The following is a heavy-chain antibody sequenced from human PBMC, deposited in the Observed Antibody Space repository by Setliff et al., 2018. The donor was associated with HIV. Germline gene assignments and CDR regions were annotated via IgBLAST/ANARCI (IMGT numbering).Heavy chain of an antibody. D-gene: IGHD3-22*01. CDR1: GGSISSGGYY. J-gene: IGHJ3*02. CDR2: IYYSGST. V-gene: IGHV4-31*03. Sequence: SETLSLTCTVSGGSISSGGYYWSWIRQHPGKGLEWIGYIYYSGSTYYNPSLKSRVTISVDTSKNQFSLKLSSVTAADTAVYYCARVSRYDSSGYYYAFDIWGQGTMVTVS. CDR3: ARVSRYDSSGYYYAFDI.